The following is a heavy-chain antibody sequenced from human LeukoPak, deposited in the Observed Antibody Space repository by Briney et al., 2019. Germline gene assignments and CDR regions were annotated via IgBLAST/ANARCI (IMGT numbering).Heavy chain of an antibody. CDR3: AKDLSPLVWFVSGSDAFDI. CDR2: ITYDGTNE. Sequence: PGGSLRLSCAASGFTFSTYGMYWVRQAPGKGLEWVAVITYDGTNEYYADSVKGLFTISRDNSKNTLYLQMNRLRAEDTAVYYCAKDLSPLVWFVSGSDAFDIWGQGTMVTVSS. CDR1: GFTFSTYG. D-gene: IGHD3-10*01. J-gene: IGHJ3*02. V-gene: IGHV3-30*18.